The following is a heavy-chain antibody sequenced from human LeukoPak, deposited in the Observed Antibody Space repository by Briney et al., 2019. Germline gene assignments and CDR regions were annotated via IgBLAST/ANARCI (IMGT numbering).Heavy chain of an antibody. J-gene: IGHJ4*02. CDR3: ARDRVVRGVIAPLDY. V-gene: IGHV3-30-3*01. CDR2: ISYDGSNK. Sequence: PGRPLRLSRAASGLTFSSYAMRWVRQAPGKGLEWVAVISYDGSNKYYADPVKGRFTISRDNSKNTLYLQMNSLRAEDTAVYYCARDRVVRGVIAPLDYWGQGTLVTVSS. CDR1: GLTFSSYA. D-gene: IGHD3-10*01.